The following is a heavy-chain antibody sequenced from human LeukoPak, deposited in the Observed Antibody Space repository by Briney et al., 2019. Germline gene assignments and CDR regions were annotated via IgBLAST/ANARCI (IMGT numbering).Heavy chain of an antibody. V-gene: IGHV3-23*01. CDR1: GFTFSSAA. Sequence: GGSLRLSCAASGFTFSSAAMTWVRQAPGKGLEWVSTITGSDDRTYYADSVKGRFTISRDFSKNTLLLQMNSLRAEDTAIYYCAKGPQVGSGYHPDYWGQGTLVTVSS. D-gene: IGHD3-22*01. CDR3: AKGPQVGSGYHPDY. CDR2: ITGSDDRT. J-gene: IGHJ4*02.